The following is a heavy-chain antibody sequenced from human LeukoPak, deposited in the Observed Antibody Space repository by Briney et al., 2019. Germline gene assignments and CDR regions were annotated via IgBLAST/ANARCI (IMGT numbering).Heavy chain of an antibody. CDR1: GFTFSSYA. CDR2: ISGSGGST. CDR3: AKVDTAMVALDY. D-gene: IGHD5-18*01. J-gene: IGHJ4*02. V-gene: IGHV3-23*01. Sequence: GGSLRLSCAASGFTFSSYAMSWVRQAPGKGLEWVSAISGSGGSTYYADSVKGRFTISRDNSKNTLYLQMNCLRAEDTAVYYCAKVDTAMVALDYWGQGTLVTVSS.